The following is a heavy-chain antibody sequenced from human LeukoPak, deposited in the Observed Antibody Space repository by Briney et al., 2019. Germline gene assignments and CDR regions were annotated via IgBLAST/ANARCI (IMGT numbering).Heavy chain of an antibody. CDR1: GYSISSGYY. CDR2: IYHSGST. V-gene: IGHV4-38-2*02. CDR3: ASAREDYPYDAFDI. J-gene: IGHJ3*02. D-gene: IGHD4-11*01. Sequence: SETLSLTCTVSGYSISSGYYWGWIRQPPGKGLEWIGSIYHSGSTYYNPSLKSRVTISVDTSKNQFSLKLSSVTAADTAVYYCASAREDYPYDAFDIWGQGTMVTVSS.